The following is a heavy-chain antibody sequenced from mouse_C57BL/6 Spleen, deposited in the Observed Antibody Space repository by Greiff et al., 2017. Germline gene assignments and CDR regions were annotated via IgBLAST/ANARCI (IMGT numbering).Heavy chain of an antibody. CDR3: ARATAQATWAWFAY. CDR2: IFPGSGST. D-gene: IGHD3-2*02. J-gene: IGHJ3*01. V-gene: IGHV1-75*01. CDR1: GYTFTDYY. Sequence: VQLQQSGPELVKPGASVKISCKASGYTFTDYYINWVKQRPGQGLEWIGWIFPGSGSTYYNEKFKGKATLTVDKSSSTAYMLLSSLTSEDSAVYFCARATAQATWAWFAYWGQGTLVTVSA.